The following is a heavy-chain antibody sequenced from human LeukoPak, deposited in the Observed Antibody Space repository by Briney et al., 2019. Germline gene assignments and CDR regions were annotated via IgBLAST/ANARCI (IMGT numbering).Heavy chain of an antibody. CDR2: INHSGST. V-gene: IGHV4-34*01. J-gene: IGHJ4*02. Sequence: SETLSLTCAVYGGSFSGYYWSWIRQPPGKGLEWIGEINHSGSTNYNPSLKSRVTISVDTSKNQFSLKPSSVTAADTAVYFCARGGICSSTSCYPRYWGQGTLVTVSS. CDR3: ARGGICSSTSCYPRY. CDR1: GGSFSGYY. D-gene: IGHD2-2*01.